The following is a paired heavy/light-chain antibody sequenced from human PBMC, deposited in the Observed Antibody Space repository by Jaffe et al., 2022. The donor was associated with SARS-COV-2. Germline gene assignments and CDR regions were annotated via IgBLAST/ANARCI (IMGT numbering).Heavy chain of an antibody. CDR2: LHSSGNI. CDR1: GDSISSGDSY. Sequence: QVQLQESGPGLVKPSQTLSLTCTVSGDSISSGDSYWSWVRQPAGKGLEWIGRLHSSGNIHYNPSLKSRLTISLDTSKNQFSVRLTSLTAADTAVYYCARHGYSNVDPHYYFSMDVWGQGTTVTVSS. J-gene: IGHJ6*02. V-gene: IGHV4-61*02. CDR3: ARHGYSNVDPHYYFSMDV. D-gene: IGHD1-26*01.
Light chain of an antibody. CDR3: QQYYESPPSYT. J-gene: IGKJ2*01. CDR2: WAS. Sequence: DIVMTQSPDSLAVSLGERATINCKSSQSILYSSNNKSYLAWYQQKPGQPPKLLIYWASTRESGVPDRFSGSGSGTDFTLTISSLQAEDVAVYYCQQYYESPPSYTFGQGTKLEIK. V-gene: IGKV4-1*01. CDR1: QSILYSSNNKSY.